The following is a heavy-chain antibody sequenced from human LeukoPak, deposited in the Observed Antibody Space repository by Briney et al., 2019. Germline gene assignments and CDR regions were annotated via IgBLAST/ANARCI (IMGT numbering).Heavy chain of an antibody. CDR3: ARANYDYVWGSYRKGNYYFDY. CDR1: GGSISGSSYY. Sequence: SETLSLTCSVSGGSISGSSYYWGWIRQPPGKGLEWIGSIYYGGSTYYSASLKSRITISMDTSKNQFSLNLSSVTAADTAVYYCARANYDYVWGSYRKGNYYFDYWGQGTLVTVSS. J-gene: IGHJ4*02. V-gene: IGHV4-39*01. CDR2: IYYGGST. D-gene: IGHD3-16*02.